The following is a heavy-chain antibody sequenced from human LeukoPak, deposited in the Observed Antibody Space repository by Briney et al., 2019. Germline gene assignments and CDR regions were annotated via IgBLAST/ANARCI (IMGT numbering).Heavy chain of an antibody. CDR1: GFTFSSYA. V-gene: IGHV3-48*04. CDR2: ISSSGSTI. Sequence: GGSLRLSCAASGFTFSSYAMSWVRQAPGKGLEWVSYISSSGSTIYYADSVKGRFTISRDNAKNSLYLQMNSLRAEDTAVYYCAREESSSGVELWGQGTLVTVSS. J-gene: IGHJ4*02. D-gene: IGHD3-22*01. CDR3: AREESSSGVEL.